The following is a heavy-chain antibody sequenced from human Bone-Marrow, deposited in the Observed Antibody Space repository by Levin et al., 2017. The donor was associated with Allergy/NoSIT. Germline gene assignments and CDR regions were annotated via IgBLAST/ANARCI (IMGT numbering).Heavy chain of an antibody. Sequence: SETLSLTCTVSGGSISSGVYFWSWIRQLPGKGLEWIGYVSYSGITFYNQSLKSRVTISGDRSKNLFSLNLSSVTAADTAVYYCARGITVFGVVLAVNDAFDIWGQGTMVTVSS. D-gene: IGHD3-3*01. CDR1: GGSISSGVYF. CDR2: VSYSGIT. V-gene: IGHV4-31*03. CDR3: ARGITVFGVVLAVNDAFDI. J-gene: IGHJ3*02.